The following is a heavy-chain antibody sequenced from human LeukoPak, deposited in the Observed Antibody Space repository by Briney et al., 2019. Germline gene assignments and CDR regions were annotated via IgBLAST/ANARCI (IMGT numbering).Heavy chain of an antibody. CDR3: ARGFGELFPSHFDY. CDR2: ISSSSSYI. J-gene: IGHJ4*02. V-gene: IGHV3-21*01. D-gene: IGHD3-10*01. Sequence: PGGSLRLSCAASGFTFSSYSMNWVRQAPGKGLEWVSSISSSSSYIYYADSVKGRFTISRDNAKNSLYLQMNSLRAEDTAVYYCARGFGELFPSHFDYWGQGTLVTVSS. CDR1: GFTFSSYS.